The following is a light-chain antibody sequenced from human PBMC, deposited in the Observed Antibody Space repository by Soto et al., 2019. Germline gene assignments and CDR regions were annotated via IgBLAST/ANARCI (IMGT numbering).Light chain of an antibody. CDR3: KQYGSSLFT. Sequence: EIVLTQSPGTLSLSPGERATLSCRASQSVSSSYLAWYQQKPGQAPRLLIYGASSRATGIPDRFSGSGSGTDFTLTITSLEPENFAVYYCKQYGSSLFTLGPGTKGDIK. V-gene: IGKV3-20*01. CDR1: QSVSSSY. J-gene: IGKJ3*01. CDR2: GAS.